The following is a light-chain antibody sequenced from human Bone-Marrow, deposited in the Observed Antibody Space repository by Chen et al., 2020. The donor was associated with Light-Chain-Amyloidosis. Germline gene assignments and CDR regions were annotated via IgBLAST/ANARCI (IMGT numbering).Light chain of an antibody. V-gene: IGLV3-21*02. CDR2: DDS. CDR1: NIGSTS. Sequence: SYVLTQPSSVSVAPGLTATIACGGNNIGSTSVHWYQQTPGQAPLLVVYDDSDRPSGIPERLSGSNSGNTATLTISRGEAGDEADYYCQVWDRSSDRPVFGGGTKLTVL. CDR3: QVWDRSSDRPV. J-gene: IGLJ3*02.